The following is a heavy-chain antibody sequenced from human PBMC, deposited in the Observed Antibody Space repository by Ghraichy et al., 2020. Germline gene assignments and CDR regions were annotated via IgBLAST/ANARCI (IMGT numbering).Heavy chain of an antibody. CDR2: IKSDGSST. V-gene: IGHV3-74*01. CDR1: GFTFSSYW. J-gene: IGHJ1*01. D-gene: IGHD2-15*01. Sequence: GGSMRLSCAASGFTFSSYWMHWVRQAPGKGLVWVSRIKSDGSSTSYADSVKGRFTISRDDAKNTLYLQMNSLRAEDTALYYCARGGYCSGGSCYVQYFQHWSQGTLVTVSS. CDR3: ARGGYCSGGSCYVQYFQH.